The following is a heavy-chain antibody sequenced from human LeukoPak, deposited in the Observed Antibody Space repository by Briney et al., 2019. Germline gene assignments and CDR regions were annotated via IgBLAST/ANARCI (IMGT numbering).Heavy chain of an antibody. J-gene: IGHJ4*02. CDR2: ISGSGGST. Sequence: GGSLRLSCAASGFTFSSYAMSWVRQAPGKGLEWVSAISGSGGSTYYADSVKGRFTISRDNSKNTLYLQMNSLRAEDTAVYYCAKGSTFTAASSSDFDYWGQGTLVTVSS. D-gene: IGHD6-19*01. V-gene: IGHV3-23*01. CDR3: AKGSTFTAASSSDFDY. CDR1: GFTFSSYA.